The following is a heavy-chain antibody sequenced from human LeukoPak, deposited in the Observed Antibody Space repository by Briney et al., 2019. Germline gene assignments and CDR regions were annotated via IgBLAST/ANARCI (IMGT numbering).Heavy chain of an antibody. CDR2: ISSSGSTI. CDR1: GFTFNSYE. J-gene: IGHJ3*02. D-gene: IGHD3-10*01. CDR3: ARDQIGEADAFDI. Sequence: PGGSLRLSCAASGFTFNSYEMNWVRQAPGKGLEWVSYISSSGSTIYYADSVKGRFTISRDNAKNSLYLQMNSLRAEDTAVYYCARDQIGEADAFDIWGQGTMVTVSS. V-gene: IGHV3-48*03.